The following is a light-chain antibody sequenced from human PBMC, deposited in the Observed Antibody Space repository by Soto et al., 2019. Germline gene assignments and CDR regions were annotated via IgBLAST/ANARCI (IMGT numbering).Light chain of an antibody. Sequence: IVLTQSAGTLALSPGERATLSCRASQSVSSYLAWYQQKPGQAPRLLIYDASNRATGIPARFSGSGSGTDFTLIIRRLEPEDFAVYYCQQYGGSPLTFGGGTKVDNK. CDR1: QSVSSY. V-gene: IGKV3-20*01. J-gene: IGKJ4*01. CDR2: DAS. CDR3: QQYGGSPLT.